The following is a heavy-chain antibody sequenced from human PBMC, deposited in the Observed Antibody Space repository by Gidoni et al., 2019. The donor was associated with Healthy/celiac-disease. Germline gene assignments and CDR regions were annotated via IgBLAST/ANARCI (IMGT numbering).Heavy chain of an antibody. V-gene: IGHV4-59*01. J-gene: IGHJ6*03. CDR1: GGSISSYY. CDR2: IYYSGST. Sequence: QVQLQESGPGLVKPSETLSLTCTVSGGSISSYYWSWIRQPPGKGLEWIGYIYYSGSTNYNPSRKSRVTISVDTSKNQFSLKLSSVTAADTAVYYCARSYYYYMDVWGKGTTVTVSS. CDR3: ARSYYYYMDV.